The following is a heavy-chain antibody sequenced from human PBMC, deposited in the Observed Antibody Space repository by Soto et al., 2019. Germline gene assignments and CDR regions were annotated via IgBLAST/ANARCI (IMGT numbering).Heavy chain of an antibody. CDR3: ARVVKGSWTQFDY. CDR2: ISSSSSYI. V-gene: IGHV3-21*01. CDR1: GFTFSSYS. Sequence: EVQLVESGGGLVKPGGSLRLSCAASGFTFSSYSMNWVRQAPGKGLEWVSSISSSSSYIYYADSVKGRFTISRDNAKNSLYLQMNSLRAEDTAVYYCARVVKGSWTQFDYWGQGTLVTVSS. D-gene: IGHD6-13*01. J-gene: IGHJ4*02.